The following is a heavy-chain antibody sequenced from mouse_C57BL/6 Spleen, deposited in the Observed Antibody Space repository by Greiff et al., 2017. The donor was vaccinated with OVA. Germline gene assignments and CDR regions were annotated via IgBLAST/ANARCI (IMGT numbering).Heavy chain of an antibody. CDR3: ARGYDYDGYYAMDY. CDR2: IYPGSGNT. J-gene: IGHJ4*01. Sequence: VQLQQSGAELVRPGASVKLSCKASGYTFTDYYINWVKQRPGQGLEWIARIYPGSGNTYYNEKFKGKATLTAEKSSSTAYMQLSSLTSEDSAVYFCARGYDYDGYYAMDYWGQGTSVTVTS. D-gene: IGHD2-4*01. V-gene: IGHV1-76*01. CDR1: GYTFTDYY.